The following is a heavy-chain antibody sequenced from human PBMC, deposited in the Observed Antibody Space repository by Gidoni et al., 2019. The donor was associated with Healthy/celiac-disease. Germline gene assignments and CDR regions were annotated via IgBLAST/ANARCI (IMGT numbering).Heavy chain of an antibody. Sequence: QLQLQESGPGLVKPSETLSLTCTVSGGSISSSSYYWGWIRQPPGKGLEWIGSIYYSGSTYYNPSLKSRVTISVDTSKNQFSLKLSSVTAADTAVYYCVSLASGYDLTFDYWGQGTLVTVSS. CDR1: GGSISSSSYY. CDR3: VSLASGYDLTFDY. D-gene: IGHD5-12*01. CDR2: IYYSGST. V-gene: IGHV4-39*01. J-gene: IGHJ4*02.